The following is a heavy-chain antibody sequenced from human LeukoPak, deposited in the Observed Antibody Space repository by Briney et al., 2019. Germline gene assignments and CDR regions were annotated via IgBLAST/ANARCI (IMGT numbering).Heavy chain of an antibody. CDR1: GFTLSSYE. CDR3: VEGGAARFDY. V-gene: IGHV3-23*01. Sequence: PGGSLRLSCTASGFTLSSYEMSWIRQAPGKGLEWVSSIDYSGGDTHYADSVKGRFAISRDNSKNTLYLQLSSLRGDDTAVYYCVEGGAARFDYWGQGTLVAVSS. CDR2: IDYSGGDT. J-gene: IGHJ4*02. D-gene: IGHD5-18*01.